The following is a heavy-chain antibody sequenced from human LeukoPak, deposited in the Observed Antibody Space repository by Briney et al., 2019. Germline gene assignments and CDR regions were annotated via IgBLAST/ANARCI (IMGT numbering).Heavy chain of an antibody. CDR3: ARGPQDEDYKYYYYGMDV. D-gene: IGHD4/OR15-4a*01. V-gene: IGHV4-4*07. J-gene: IGHJ6*02. CDR2: IYTSGST. Sequence: SETLSLTCTVSGGSISSYYWSWIRQPAGNGLEWIGRIYTSGSTNYNPSLKSRVTMSVDTSKNQFSLKLSSVTAADTAVYYCARGPQDEDYKYYYYGMDVWGQGTTVTVSS. CDR1: GGSISSYY.